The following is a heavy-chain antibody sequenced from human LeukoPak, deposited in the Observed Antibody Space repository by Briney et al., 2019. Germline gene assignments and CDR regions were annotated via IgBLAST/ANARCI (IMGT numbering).Heavy chain of an antibody. Sequence: GASVKVSCKASGYTFTSYYMHWVRQAPGQGLEWMGIINPSGGSTSYAQKFQGRVTMTRDTSTSTVYMELSSLRSEDTAVYYCARDPPYDFWSGYYPDSSPPRAFDIWGQGTMVTVSS. D-gene: IGHD3-3*01. V-gene: IGHV1-46*01. CDR3: ARDPPYDFWSGYYPDSSPPRAFDI. J-gene: IGHJ3*02. CDR1: GYTFTSYY. CDR2: INPSGGST.